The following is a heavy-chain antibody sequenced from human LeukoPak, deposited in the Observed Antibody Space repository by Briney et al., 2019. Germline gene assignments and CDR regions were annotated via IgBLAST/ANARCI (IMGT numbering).Heavy chain of an antibody. Sequence: GGSLRLSCAASGFTFSDYYMSWVRQAPGKGLEWVANIKQDGSEKYYVDSVKGRFTISRDNAKNSLYLQMNSLRAEDTAVYYCARDYYDFWSGYFDYWGQGTLVTVSS. CDR2: IKQDGSEK. D-gene: IGHD3-3*01. J-gene: IGHJ4*02. CDR3: ARDYYDFWSGYFDY. CDR1: GFTFSDYY. V-gene: IGHV3-7*03.